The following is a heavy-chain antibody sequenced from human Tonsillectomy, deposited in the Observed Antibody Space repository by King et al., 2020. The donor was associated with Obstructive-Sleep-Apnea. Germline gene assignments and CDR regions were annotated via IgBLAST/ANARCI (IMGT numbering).Heavy chain of an antibody. J-gene: IGHJ4*02. V-gene: IGHV4-31*03. D-gene: IGHD3/OR15-3a*01. CDR1: GGSISSGGYY. Sequence: QLQESGPGLVKPSQTLSLTCTVSGGSISSGGYYWSWIRQHPGKGREWIGYIYYSGSTYYNPSLKSRVIVSVDTSQNQFFVKLTSATAADTAVYFCARGLGTGGDSWGQGTLVTVSS. CDR3: ARGLGTGGDS. CDR2: IYYSGST.